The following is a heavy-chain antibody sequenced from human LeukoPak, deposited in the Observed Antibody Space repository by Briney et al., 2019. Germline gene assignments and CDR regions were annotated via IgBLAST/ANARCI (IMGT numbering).Heavy chain of an antibody. Sequence: GGSLRLSCAASGFTFSSYGMHWVRQAPGKVLEWVAFIRYDGSNKYYADSVKGRFTISRDNSKNTLYLQMNSLRAEDTAVYYCAKNWRLYDSSGPGDYWGQGTLVTVSS. CDR3: AKNWRLYDSSGPGDY. V-gene: IGHV3-30*02. J-gene: IGHJ4*02. D-gene: IGHD3-22*01. CDR1: GFTFSSYG. CDR2: IRYDGSNK.